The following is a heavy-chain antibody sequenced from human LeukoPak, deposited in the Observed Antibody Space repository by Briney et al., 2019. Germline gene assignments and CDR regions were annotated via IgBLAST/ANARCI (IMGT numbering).Heavy chain of an antibody. CDR2: IYYSGST. Sequence: SETLSLTCTVSGGSISSSSYYWGWIRQPPGKGLEWIGSIYYSGSTYYNPSLKSRVTISVDTSKNQFSLKLSSVTAEDTAVYYCARGGFHHGFDIWGQGTMVTVS. D-gene: IGHD1-14*01. J-gene: IGHJ3*02. CDR3: ARGGFHHGFDI. V-gene: IGHV4-39*07. CDR1: GGSISSSSYY.